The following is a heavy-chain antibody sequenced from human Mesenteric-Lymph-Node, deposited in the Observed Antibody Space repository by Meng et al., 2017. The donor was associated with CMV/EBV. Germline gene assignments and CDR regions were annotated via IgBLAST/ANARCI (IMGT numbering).Heavy chain of an antibody. J-gene: IGHJ4*02. CDR3: TAYYDFWSGYYYDY. D-gene: IGHD3-3*01. V-gene: IGHV3-49*04. CDR2: IRSKAYGGTT. CDR1: GFTFSSYW. Sequence: GSLRLSCAASGFTFSSYWMSWVRQAPGKGLEWVGFIRSKAYGGTTEYAASVKGRFTISRDDSKSSAYLQMNSLKTEDTAVYYCTAYYDFWSGYYYDYWGQGTLVTVSS.